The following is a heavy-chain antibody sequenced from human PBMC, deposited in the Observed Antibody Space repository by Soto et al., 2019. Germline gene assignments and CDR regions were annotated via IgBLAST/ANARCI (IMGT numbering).Heavy chain of an antibody. CDR3: ARRDQIAYYYGMDV. J-gene: IGHJ6*02. D-gene: IGHD2-21*01. V-gene: IGHV3-74*01. Sequence: EVQLVESGGGLVQPGGSLRLSCAASGFTFTSYWMNWVRQAPGKGLVWVSHINSDGSTTGYVDSVKGRFTISRDNAKNTLYLQMNSLRAEDTAVYYCARRDQIAYYYGMDVWGQGTTVTVSS. CDR1: GFTFTSYW. CDR2: INSDGSTT.